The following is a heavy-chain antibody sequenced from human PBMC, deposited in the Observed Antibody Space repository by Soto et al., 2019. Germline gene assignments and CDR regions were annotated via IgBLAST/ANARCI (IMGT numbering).Heavy chain of an antibody. Sequence: ESGGGLVQPGGSLRLSCAASGFTFSSYWMSWVRQAPGKGLEWVANIKQEGSDKYYVDSVKGRFTISRDNAGNSLYLQMDRLRAEDPAVYYCARYMAAAGKYFASWGQGTLVTVSS. J-gene: IGHJ4*02. V-gene: IGHV3-7*01. CDR3: ARYMAAAGKYFAS. D-gene: IGHD6-13*01. CDR1: GFTFSSYW. CDR2: IKQEGSDK.